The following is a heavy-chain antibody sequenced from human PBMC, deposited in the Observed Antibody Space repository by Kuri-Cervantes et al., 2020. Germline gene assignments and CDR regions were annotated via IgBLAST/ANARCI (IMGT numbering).Heavy chain of an antibody. J-gene: IGHJ6*04. CDR3: ARGYCTSTTCYELDV. CDR2: IYPGDSDT. D-gene: IGHD2-2*01. V-gene: IGHV5-51*01. CDR1: GFTFSSYA. Sequence: GGSLRLSCAASGFTFSSYAMSWVRQAPGKGLEWMGIIYPGDSDTRYSPSFQGQVTISADRSINTAYLQWSSLKASGTAMYYCARGYCTSTTCYELDVWGKGTTVTVSS.